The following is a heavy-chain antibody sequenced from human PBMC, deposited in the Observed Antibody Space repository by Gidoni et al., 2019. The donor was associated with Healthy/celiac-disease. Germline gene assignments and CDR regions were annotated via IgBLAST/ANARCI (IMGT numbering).Heavy chain of an antibody. J-gene: IGHJ4*02. Sequence: QVQLQQWGAGLLKPSETLSLTCAVYGGSFSGYYWSWIRQPPRKGLEWIGEINHSGSTNYNPSLKSRVTRSVDTSKNQFSLKLSSVTAADTAVYYCARGGYYYDSSGYYYGGLDYWGQGTLFTVSS. CDR2: INHSGST. CDR3: ARGGYYYDSSGYYYGGLDY. V-gene: IGHV4-34*01. D-gene: IGHD3-22*01. CDR1: GGSFSGYY.